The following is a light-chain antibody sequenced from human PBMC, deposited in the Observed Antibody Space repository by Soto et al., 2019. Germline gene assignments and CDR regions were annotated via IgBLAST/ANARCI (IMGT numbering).Light chain of an antibody. CDR3: QQYINWPSWT. J-gene: IGKJ1*01. V-gene: IGKV3-15*01. Sequence: EKVLTQSPATLSLSPGERATLSCRASQSVNTFLAWYQHKPGQAPRLLIYGASTGATGIPARFSGSGSGTEFTLTISSLQSEDFAVYYCQQYINWPSWTFGQGTKVEVK. CDR2: GAS. CDR1: QSVNTF.